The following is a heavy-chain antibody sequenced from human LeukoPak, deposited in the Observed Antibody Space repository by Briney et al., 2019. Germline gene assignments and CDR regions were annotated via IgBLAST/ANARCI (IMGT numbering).Heavy chain of an antibody. CDR1: GYTFTSYG. CDR2: ISAYNGNT. D-gene: IGHD3-22*01. Sequence: GASVKVSCKASGYTFTSYGISWVRQAPGQGLEWMGWISAYNGNTNYAQKLQGRVTMTTDTSTSTAYMELRSLRSDDTAVYYCARDRTMYYYDSSGSIDGMDVWGQGTTVTVSS. CDR3: ARDRTMYYYDSSGSIDGMDV. J-gene: IGHJ6*02. V-gene: IGHV1-18*01.